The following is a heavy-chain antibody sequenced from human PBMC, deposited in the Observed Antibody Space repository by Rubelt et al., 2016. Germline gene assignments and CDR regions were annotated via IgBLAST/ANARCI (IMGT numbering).Heavy chain of an antibody. CDR3: ARVMITFGGDIEVGWFDP. Sequence: QVQLVQSGAEVKEPGASVKVSCKASGYTFTSYGISWVRQAPGQGLEWMGWISAYNGNTNYAQKLQGRVTLTTDTSTSTAYMELRSLRSDDTAVYYCARVMITFGGDIEVGWFDPWGQGTLVTVSS. V-gene: IGHV1-18*01. CDR2: ISAYNGNT. CDR1: GYTFTSYG. D-gene: IGHD3-16*02. J-gene: IGHJ5*02.